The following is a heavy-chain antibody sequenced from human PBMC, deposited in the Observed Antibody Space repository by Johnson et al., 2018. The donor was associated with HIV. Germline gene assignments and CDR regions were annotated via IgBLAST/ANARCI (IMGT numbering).Heavy chain of an antibody. CDR2: IYSGGST. Sequence: VQLVESGGGLTLPGASLRLSCTSSWFTFRCNCMTWVRQAPGKGLEWVSVIYSGGSTYYADSVKGRFTISRDNSKNTLYLQMNSLRAEDTAVYYCARALTTDAFDIWGQGKMVTVSS. D-gene: IGHD4-17*01. J-gene: IGHJ3*02. V-gene: IGHV3-66*03. CDR1: WFTFRCNC. CDR3: ARALTTDAFDI.